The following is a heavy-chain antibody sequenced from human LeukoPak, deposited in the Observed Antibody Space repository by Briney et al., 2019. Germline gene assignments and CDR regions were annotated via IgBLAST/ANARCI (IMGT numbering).Heavy chain of an antibody. J-gene: IGHJ4*02. Sequence: GGSLRLSCAASGFTFSSYAISWVRQAPGKGLEWVSAISGSGGSTYYADSVKGRFTISRDNSKNTLYLQMNSLRAEDTAVYYCAKRIEYSSSSAYFDFWGQGALVTVSS. CDR2: ISGSGGST. CDR3: AKRIEYSSSSAYFDF. V-gene: IGHV3-23*01. D-gene: IGHD6-6*01. CDR1: GFTFSSYA.